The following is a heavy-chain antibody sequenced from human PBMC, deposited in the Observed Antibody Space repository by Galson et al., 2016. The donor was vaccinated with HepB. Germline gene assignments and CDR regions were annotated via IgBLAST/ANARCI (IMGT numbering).Heavy chain of an antibody. D-gene: IGHD1-1*01. CDR1: GFDFRSYA. CDR2: IWYDGGNR. CDR3: ARGGDRWNDGTDY. Sequence: SLRLSCAASGFDFRSYAMHWVRQAPGKGPEWVAMIWYDGGNRYYADSMKGRATISRDNSKNTVDLQVTSLRVEDTAVYYYARGGDRWNDGTDYWGQGTLVTVSS. V-gene: IGHV3-33*01. J-gene: IGHJ4*02.